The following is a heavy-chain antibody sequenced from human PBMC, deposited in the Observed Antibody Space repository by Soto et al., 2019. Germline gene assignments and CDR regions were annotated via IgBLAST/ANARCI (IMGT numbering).Heavy chain of an antibody. CDR2: ISAYNGNT. V-gene: IGHV1-18*01. CDR3: ARDFRYYDNTGYSCFDY. J-gene: IGHJ4*02. D-gene: IGHD3-22*01. CDR1: GGTFSGYA. Sequence: ASVKVSCKASGGTFSGYAISWVRQAPGQGLEWMGWISAYNGNTNYAQKLQGRVTMTTDTSTSTAYMELRSLRSDDTAVYYCARDFRYYDNTGYSCFDYWGQGTLVTVSP.